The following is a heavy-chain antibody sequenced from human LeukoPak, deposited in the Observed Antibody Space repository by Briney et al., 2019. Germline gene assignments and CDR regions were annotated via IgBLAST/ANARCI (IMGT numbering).Heavy chain of an antibody. CDR2: IYYSGST. CDR1: GGSISNNH. V-gene: IGHV4-59*12. CDR3: ARGGEVEVGATDAFDI. Sequence: PSETLSLTCTVSGGSISNNHWSWIRQPPGKGLEWIGYIYYSGSTNYNPSLKSRVTISVDTSKNQFSLKLSSVTAADTAVYYCARGGEVEVGATDAFDIWGQGTMVTVSS. D-gene: IGHD1-26*01. J-gene: IGHJ3*02.